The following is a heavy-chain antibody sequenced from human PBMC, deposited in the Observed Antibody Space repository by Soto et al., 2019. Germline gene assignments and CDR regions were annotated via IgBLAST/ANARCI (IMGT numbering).Heavy chain of an antibody. D-gene: IGHD3-3*01. V-gene: IGHV1-69*13. J-gene: IGHJ6*02. CDR1: GGTFSSYA. CDR2: IIPIFGTA. Sequence: AVEVSCKASGGTFSSYAISWVRQAPGKGLEWMGGIIPIFGTANYAQKFQGRVTITADESTSTAYMELSSLRSEDTAVYYCARSGTIFGVVTIAGYYYGMDVWGQGTTVTVSS. CDR3: ARSGTIFGVVTIAGYYYGMDV.